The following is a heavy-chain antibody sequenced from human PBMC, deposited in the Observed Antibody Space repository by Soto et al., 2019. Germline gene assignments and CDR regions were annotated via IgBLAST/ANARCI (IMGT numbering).Heavy chain of an antibody. J-gene: IGHJ4*02. Sequence: PGGSLRLSCAASGFTFSSYAMSWVRQAPGKGLEWVANIKQGGSEKYYVDSVKGRFTVSRDNAKNSLYLEMNSLTDEDTAVYHWWVAARDFDYWGQGTLVTVSS. D-gene: IGHD2-15*01. CDR2: IKQGGSEK. CDR1: GFTFSSYA. V-gene: IGHV3-7*01. CDR3: WVAARDFDY.